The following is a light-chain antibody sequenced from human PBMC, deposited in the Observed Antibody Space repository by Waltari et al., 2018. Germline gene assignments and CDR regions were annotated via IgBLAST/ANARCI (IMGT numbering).Light chain of an antibody. Sequence: EIVLKQSPGTLSLSPGERASLSCRVSQSVSRVLAWYQQKPGQAPRLLIDGASNRATGIPDRFSGSGSGTDFSLTISRLEPEDFAVYYCQHYVRLPVTFGQGP. CDR1: QSVSRV. J-gene: IGKJ1*01. CDR2: GAS. V-gene: IGKV3-20*01. CDR3: QHYVRLPVT.